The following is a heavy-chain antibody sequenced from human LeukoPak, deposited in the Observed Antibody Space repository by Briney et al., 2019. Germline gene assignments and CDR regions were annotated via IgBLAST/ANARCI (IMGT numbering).Heavy chain of an antibody. V-gene: IGHV4-4*07. CDR1: GGSLSRYY. Sequence: SETLSLTCAVSGGSLSRYYWSWIRQPAGKGLVWIGRIYTSGSTNYNPSLKSRVTMSVDTSKNQFSLKLSSVTAADTAGYYFASTGGRRGSGSALDYWGQGTLVTVSS. J-gene: IGHJ4*02. CDR3: ASTGGRRGSGSALDY. CDR2: IYTSGST. D-gene: IGHD3-10*01.